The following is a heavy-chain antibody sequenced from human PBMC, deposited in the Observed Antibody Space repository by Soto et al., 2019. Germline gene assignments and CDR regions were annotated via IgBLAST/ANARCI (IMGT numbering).Heavy chain of an antibody. V-gene: IGHV5-10-1*01. CDR2: IDPTDSYV. J-gene: IGHJ4*02. Sequence: PGESLKLACKASGYIFIHFWIAWVRQMPGRGMEWMGRIDPTDSYVAYSPSSEGHITLSSDRSKNTAYLQENSLKASDTAIYYCAVLLGLPPQDPTTLASRDFDHWGQGTRVTVSS. CDR3: AVLLGLPPQDPTTLASRDFDH. D-gene: IGHD1-1*01. CDR1: GYIFIHFW.